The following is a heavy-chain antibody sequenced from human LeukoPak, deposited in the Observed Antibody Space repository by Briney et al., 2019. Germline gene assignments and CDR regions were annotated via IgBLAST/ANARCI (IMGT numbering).Heavy chain of an antibody. D-gene: IGHD1-26*01. Sequence: KPSETLSLTCTVSGGSISISTYYWGWIRQPPGKGLEWIGSISYSGNTYHNPSLQSRVTISVDTSKSQFSLKLSSVTAADTAVYYCAREGPSSSGSYLNCFDPWGQGTLVTVSS. CDR2: ISYSGNT. CDR1: GGSISISTYY. J-gene: IGHJ5*02. CDR3: AREGPSSSGSYLNCFDP. V-gene: IGHV4-39*02.